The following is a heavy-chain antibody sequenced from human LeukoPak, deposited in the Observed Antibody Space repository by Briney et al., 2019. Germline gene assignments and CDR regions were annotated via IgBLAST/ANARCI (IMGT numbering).Heavy chain of an antibody. Sequence: GASGKVSCKASGYTFTSYGISWVRQAPGQGLEWMGWISAYNGNTNYAQKLQGRVTMTIDTSTSTAYMELRSLRSDDTAVYYYARDRRIAAAGTLSYWGQGTLVTVSS. CDR2: ISAYNGNT. J-gene: IGHJ4*02. CDR1: GYTFTSYG. V-gene: IGHV1-18*01. CDR3: ARDRRIAAAGTLSY. D-gene: IGHD6-13*01.